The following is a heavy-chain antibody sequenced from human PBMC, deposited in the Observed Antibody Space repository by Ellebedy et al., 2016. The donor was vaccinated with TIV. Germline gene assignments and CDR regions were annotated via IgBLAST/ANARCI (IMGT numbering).Heavy chain of an antibody. CDR1: GFSFRSYW. Sequence: GESLKISCAASGFSFRSYWMSWVRQAPGKGLEWVANMRVEGSEKYYVESVRGRFTISRDNAQTSLYLQMNSLGADDTAMYYCASDGSYGDYRSPTHAFVFWGQGTMVTVSS. V-gene: IGHV3-7*01. CDR2: MRVEGSEK. J-gene: IGHJ3*01. D-gene: IGHD4-17*01. CDR3: ASDGSYGDYRSPTHAFVF.